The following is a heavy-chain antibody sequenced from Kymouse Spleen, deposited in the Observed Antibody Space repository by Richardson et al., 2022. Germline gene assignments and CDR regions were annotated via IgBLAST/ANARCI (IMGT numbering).Heavy chain of an antibody. CDR2: IWYDGSNK. CDR3: ARDDDILTGYYPFDY. Sequence: QVQLVESGGGVVQPGRSLRLSCAASGFTFSSYGMHWVRQAPGKGLEWVAVIWYDGSNKYYADSVKGRFTISRDNSKNTLYLQMNSLRAEDTAVYYCARDDDILTGYYPFDYWGQGTLVTVSS. D-gene: IGHD3-9*01. V-gene: IGHV3-33*01. CDR1: GFTFSSYG. J-gene: IGHJ4*02.